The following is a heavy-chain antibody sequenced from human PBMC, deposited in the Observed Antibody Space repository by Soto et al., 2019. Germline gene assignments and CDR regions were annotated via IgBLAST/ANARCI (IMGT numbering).Heavy chain of an antibody. V-gene: IGHV3-7*04. CDR2: IKEDGSEK. CDR1: GFSFIPNW. Sequence: EVQLVESGGGWVRSGGSLRLSLEASGFSFIPNWRNWVRQAPGKGLEWLASIKEDGSEKQYVDSVKGRFTISRDNAKNSLYLQMNSLSEEDTAVYYCVRAISGSFALWGQGTLVIVSS. J-gene: IGHJ4*02. CDR3: VRAISGSFAL. D-gene: IGHD3-9*01.